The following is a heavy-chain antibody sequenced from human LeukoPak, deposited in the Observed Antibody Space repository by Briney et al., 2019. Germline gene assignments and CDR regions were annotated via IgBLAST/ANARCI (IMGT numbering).Heavy chain of an antibody. D-gene: IGHD6-13*01. Sequence: GGSLRLSCAASGFTVSGNYMSWVRQAPGKGLEWVSAISGSGGSTYYADSVKGRFTISRDNSKNTLYLQMNSLRAEDTAVYYCAKKGIAAAGTAKIFDYWGQGTLVTVSS. CDR2: ISGSGGST. CDR1: GFTVSGNY. V-gene: IGHV3-23*01. J-gene: IGHJ4*02. CDR3: AKKGIAAAGTAKIFDY.